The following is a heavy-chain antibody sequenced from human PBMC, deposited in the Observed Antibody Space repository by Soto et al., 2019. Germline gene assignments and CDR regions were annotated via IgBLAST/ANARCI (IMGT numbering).Heavy chain of an antibody. Sequence: SETLSLTCAVYGGSFSGYYWSWIRQPPGKGLEWIGEINHSGSTNYNPSLKSRVTISVDTSKNQFSLKLSSVTAADTAVYYCARAGKQLVRWYYYYGMDVWGQGTTVTVSS. CDR3: ARAGKQLVRWYYYYGMDV. D-gene: IGHD6-6*01. CDR1: GGSFSGYY. V-gene: IGHV4-34*01. J-gene: IGHJ6*02. CDR2: INHSGST.